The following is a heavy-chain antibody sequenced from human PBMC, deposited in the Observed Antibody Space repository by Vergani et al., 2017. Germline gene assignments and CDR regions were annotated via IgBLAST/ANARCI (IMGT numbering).Heavy chain of an antibody. CDR1: GFTFSSYA. V-gene: IGHV3-23*01. D-gene: IGHD3-22*01. CDR2: ISGSGGNT. J-gene: IGHJ4*02. CDR3: ARLSYDTTPYLQGGYDC. Sequence: EVQLLESGGNLIQPGGSLRLSCGASGFTFSSYAMTWVRLAPGKGLQWVSAISGSGGNTFYTDSVKGRFTISRDNSKNMLYLQINSLSAEDTAVYYCARLSYDTTPYLQGGYDCLGQGTLVSVSS.